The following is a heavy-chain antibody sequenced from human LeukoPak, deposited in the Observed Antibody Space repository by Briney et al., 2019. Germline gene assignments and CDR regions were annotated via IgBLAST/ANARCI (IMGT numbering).Heavy chain of an antibody. CDR2: ITCSGGNK. CDR3: AKWGDFDVLTGYYVPDF. V-gene: IGHV3-23*01. Sequence: PSGSLRLSCAASGFTFSNYAMSRVRQAPGKGLEWVSAITCSGGNKYYAYSVKGRFTISRHNSKTTLYLQMNSLRDEDTAVYYCAKWGDFDVLTGYYVPDFWGQGPLVTVSS. J-gene: IGHJ1*01. CDR1: GFTFSNYA. D-gene: IGHD3-9*01.